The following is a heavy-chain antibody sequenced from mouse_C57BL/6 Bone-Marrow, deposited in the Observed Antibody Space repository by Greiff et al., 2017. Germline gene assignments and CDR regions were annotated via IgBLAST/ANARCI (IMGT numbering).Heavy chain of an antibody. D-gene: IGHD1-1*01. CDR3: TTNYYGSSYLYYAMDY. CDR1: GFNIKDDY. J-gene: IGHJ4*01. V-gene: IGHV14-4*01. CDR2: IDPENGDT. Sequence: VQLQQSGAELVRPGASVKLSCTASGFNIKDDYMHWVKQRPEQGLEWIGWIDPENGDTEYASKFQGKATITADTSSNTAYLQLSSLTSEDTAFYYCTTNYYGSSYLYYAMDYWGQGTSVTVSS.